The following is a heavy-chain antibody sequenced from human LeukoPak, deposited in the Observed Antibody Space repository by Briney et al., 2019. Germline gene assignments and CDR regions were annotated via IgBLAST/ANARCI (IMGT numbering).Heavy chain of an antibody. Sequence: SETLSLTCTVSDGSIGTYYWSWIRQPPGKGLEWIGYIYYSGSTDCNPSLKSRVTISVDTSKNQFSLKLSSVAAADTAVYYCARGLHYYDFDYWGQGTLVTVSS. V-gene: IGHV4-59*01. CDR1: DGSIGTYY. J-gene: IGHJ4*02. CDR2: IYYSGST. D-gene: IGHD3-22*01. CDR3: ARGLHYYDFDY.